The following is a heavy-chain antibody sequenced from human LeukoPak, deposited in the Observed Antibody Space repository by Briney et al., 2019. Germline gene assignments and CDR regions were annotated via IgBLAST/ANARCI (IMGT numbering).Heavy chain of an antibody. CDR2: IKQDGSEK. CDR1: GFPFSSYW. Sequence: GGSLRLSCAPSGFPFSSYWMSWVRQAPGKGLEWVANIKQDGSEKYYVDSVKGRFTLSRDNAKNSLYLQMNSLRAEDTAVYYCAGLRGIIGPSDYWGQGTLVSVSS. D-gene: IGHD3-3*02. J-gene: IGHJ4*02. CDR3: AGLRGIIGPSDY. V-gene: IGHV3-7*01.